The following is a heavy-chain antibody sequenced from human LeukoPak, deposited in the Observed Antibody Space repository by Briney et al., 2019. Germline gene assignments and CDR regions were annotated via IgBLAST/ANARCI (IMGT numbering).Heavy chain of an antibody. D-gene: IGHD1-1*01. CDR3: ARLEVQKNWFDP. Sequence: PSQTLSLTCTVSGGSISSGSYYWSWIRQPPGKGLEWIGYIYYSGSTNYNPSLKSRVTISVDTSKNQFSLKLSSVTAADTAVYYCARLEVQKNWFDPWGQGTLVTVSS. CDR1: GGSISSGSYY. CDR2: IYYSGST. J-gene: IGHJ5*02. V-gene: IGHV4-61*01.